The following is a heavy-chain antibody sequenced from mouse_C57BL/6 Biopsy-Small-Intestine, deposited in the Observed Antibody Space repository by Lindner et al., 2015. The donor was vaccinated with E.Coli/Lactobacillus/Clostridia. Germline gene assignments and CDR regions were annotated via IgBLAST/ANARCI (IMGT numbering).Heavy chain of an antibody. V-gene: IGHV1-82*01. J-gene: IGHJ2*01. CDR2: IYPGDEDT. D-gene: IGHD2-13*01. CDR1: GYAFSPSW. CDR3: ARGSYGDYLDY. Sequence: VQLQESGPELVKPGASVKISCKASGYAFSPSWMNWVRQRPGKGLEWIGRIYPGDEDTNYNEKFKGKATLTADKSSSTAYMQLSSLTSEDSAVYFCARGSYGDYLDYWGQGTTLTVSS.